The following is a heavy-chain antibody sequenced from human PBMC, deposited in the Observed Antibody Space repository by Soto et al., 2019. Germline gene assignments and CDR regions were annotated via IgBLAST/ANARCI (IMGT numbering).Heavy chain of an antibody. J-gene: IGHJ5*01. V-gene: IGHV3-23*01. CDR3: AKDAVPFNGQWDLFDS. D-gene: IGHD6-19*01. CDR2: IGGGGSDT. Sequence: DVQLLESGGGLVQPWGSLRLSCAASGFIFSDYAMTWVRQAPGTGLEWVSGIGGGGSDTYYVDSVKGRFTISSDNSKNTRYLQMDSLRAEDTALYYWAKDAVPFNGQWDLFDSWGQGTLVTVSS. CDR1: GFIFSDYA.